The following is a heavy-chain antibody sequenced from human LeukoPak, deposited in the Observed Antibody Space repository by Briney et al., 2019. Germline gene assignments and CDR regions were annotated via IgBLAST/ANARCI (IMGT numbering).Heavy chain of an antibody. Sequence: GGSLRLSCAASGFTVSSNYMSWVRQAPGKGLEWVSVIYSGGSTYYADSVKGRFTISRDNSKNTLYLQMNSLRAEDTAVYYCTTDLRRYSSGRYYYGMDVWGQGTTVTVSS. V-gene: IGHV3-53*01. CDR1: GFTVSSNY. J-gene: IGHJ6*02. D-gene: IGHD3-10*01. CDR2: IYSGGST. CDR3: TTDLRRYSSGRYYYGMDV.